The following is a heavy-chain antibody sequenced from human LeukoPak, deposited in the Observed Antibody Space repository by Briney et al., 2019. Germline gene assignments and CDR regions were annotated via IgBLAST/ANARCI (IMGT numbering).Heavy chain of an antibody. Sequence: RGSLRLSCAPSGFSVSSNYMSWVRHAPGKGREWVSVIFSGGRKYYADSVKGRFTISRDNSKNTLYLQMNSLRAEDTAVYYCARVLGDSSGYYIDYWGQGTLVTVSS. J-gene: IGHJ4*02. D-gene: IGHD3-22*01. CDR2: IFSGGRK. CDR3: ARVLGDSSGYYIDY. V-gene: IGHV3-66*02. CDR1: GFSVSSNY.